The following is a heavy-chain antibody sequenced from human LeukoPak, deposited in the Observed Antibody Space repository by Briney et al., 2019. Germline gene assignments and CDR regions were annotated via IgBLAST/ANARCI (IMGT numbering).Heavy chain of an antibody. J-gene: IGHJ5*02. D-gene: IGHD2-2*01. V-gene: IGHV3-30*18. CDR1: GFTFSSYG. CDR2: ISYDGSNK. CDR3: AKDYVSYCSSTSCCNWFDP. Sequence: GGSLRLSCAASGFTFSSYGMHWVRQAPGKGLEWVAVISYDGSNKYYADSVKGRFTISRDNSKNTLYLQMNSLRAEDTAVYYCAKDYVSYCSSTSCCNWFDPWGQGTLVTVSS.